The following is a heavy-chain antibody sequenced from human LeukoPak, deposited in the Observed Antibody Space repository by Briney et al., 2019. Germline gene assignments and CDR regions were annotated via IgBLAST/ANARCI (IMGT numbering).Heavy chain of an antibody. Sequence: SETLSLTCAVSGYSISSGYYWGWIRQPPGKGLEWIGSIYHSGSTYYNPSLKSRVTISVDTSKNQFSLKLCSVTAADTAVYYCARDILVVVAATDYYGMDVWGKGTTVTVSS. D-gene: IGHD2-15*01. V-gene: IGHV4-38-2*02. CDR1: GYSISSGYY. J-gene: IGHJ6*04. CDR3: ARDILVVVAATDYYGMDV. CDR2: IYHSGST.